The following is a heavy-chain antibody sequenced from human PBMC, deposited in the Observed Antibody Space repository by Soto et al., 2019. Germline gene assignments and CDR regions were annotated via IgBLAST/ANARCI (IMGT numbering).Heavy chain of an antibody. CDR3: AKLKDGNWFDP. D-gene: IGHD1-7*01. V-gene: IGHV4-28*01. Sequence: PSETLSLTCSVSGFSMSRSSWWGWIRQPPGKGLEWIGYMSSSGLTYYNPSLESRVTTSLDTSRNQFSLSLSSVTAVDTAIYFSAKLKDGNWFDPWGQGSLVTVSS. CDR1: GFSMSRSSW. CDR2: MSSSGLT. J-gene: IGHJ5*02.